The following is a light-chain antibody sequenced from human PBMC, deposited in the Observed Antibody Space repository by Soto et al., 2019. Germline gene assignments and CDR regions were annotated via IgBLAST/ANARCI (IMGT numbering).Light chain of an antibody. CDR3: SSYAASNNFYFV. Sequence: QSVLTQPPSASGSPGQSVTICCTGSSSDVGGYNYVSWYQQYPGRAPKLMIYEVTKRPSGVPDRFSGSKSGNTASLTVSGLQAVDEVDYYCSSYAASNNFYFVFGGGTKVTVL. J-gene: IGLJ3*02. CDR1: SSDVGGYNY. CDR2: EVT. V-gene: IGLV2-8*01.